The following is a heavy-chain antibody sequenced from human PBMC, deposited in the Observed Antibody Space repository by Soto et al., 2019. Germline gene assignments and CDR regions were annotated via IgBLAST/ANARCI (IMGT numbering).Heavy chain of an antibody. CDR3: AKDELILRFLEWSPPGGAFDI. Sequence: GGSLRLSCAASGFTFSSYAMSWVRQAPGKGLEWVSAISGSGGSTYYADSVKGRFTISRDNSKNTLYLQMNSLRAEDTAVYYCAKDELILRFLEWSPPGGAFDIWGQGTMVTVSS. D-gene: IGHD3-3*01. V-gene: IGHV3-23*01. CDR1: GFTFSSYA. CDR2: ISGSGGST. J-gene: IGHJ3*02.